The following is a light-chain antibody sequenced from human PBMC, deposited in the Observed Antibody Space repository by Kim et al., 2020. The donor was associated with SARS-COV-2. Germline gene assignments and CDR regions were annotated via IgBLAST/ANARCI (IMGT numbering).Light chain of an antibody. J-gene: IGLJ3*02. CDR2: VNSDGSH. CDR1: SGHSSYA. V-gene: IGLV4-69*02. Sequence: QLVLTQSPSASASLGASVKLTCTLSSGHSSYAIAWHQQQPGKGPRYLMKVNSDGSHSKGDGIPDRFSGSSSGAERYLTISSLQFDDEADYYCQTWGTYIKWVFGGGTKLTVL. CDR3: QTWGTYIKWV.